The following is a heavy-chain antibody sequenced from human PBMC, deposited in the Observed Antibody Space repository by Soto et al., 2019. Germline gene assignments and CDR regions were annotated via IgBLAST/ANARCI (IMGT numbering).Heavy chain of an antibody. CDR1: GGSVSSGSYY. CDR2: IYYSGST. Sequence: QVQLQESGPGLVKPSETLSLTCTVSGGSVSSGSYYWSWIRQPPGKGLEWIGYIYYSGSTNYNPPLKSRVTISVDTSKNQFSLKLSSVTAADTAVYYCARDPSALVDYVPVNAFDIWGQGTMVTVSS. V-gene: IGHV4-61*01. J-gene: IGHJ3*02. D-gene: IGHD3-10*02. CDR3: ARDPSALVDYVPVNAFDI.